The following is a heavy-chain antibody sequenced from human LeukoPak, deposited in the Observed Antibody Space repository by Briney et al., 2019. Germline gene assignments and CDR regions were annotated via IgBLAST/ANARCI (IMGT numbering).Heavy chain of an antibody. V-gene: IGHV3-74*01. CDR2: INTDGSST. CDR1: GFTFSSYW. CDR3: ARGGTVPFQH. D-gene: IGHD4-11*01. Sequence: GGSLRLSCAASGFTFSSYWMHWVRQAPGKGMVWVSRINTDGSSTSYADSVKGRFTISRDNAKNSLYLQMNSLRAEDTAVYYCARGGTVPFQHWGQGTLVTASS. J-gene: IGHJ1*01.